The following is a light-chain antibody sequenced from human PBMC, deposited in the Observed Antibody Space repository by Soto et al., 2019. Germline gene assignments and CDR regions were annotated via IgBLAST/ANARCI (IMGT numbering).Light chain of an antibody. J-gene: IGLJ1*01. Sequence: QSALTQPPSASGTPGQRVTISCFGSRSNIGSNAVSWYQQLPGTAPKLLMYSISQRPSGVPERFSGSRSGTSASLAISGLQSEDEADYYCAAWDDSLNAYVFGTGTKVTVL. V-gene: IGLV1-44*01. CDR1: RSNIGSNA. CDR3: AAWDDSLNAYV. CDR2: SIS.